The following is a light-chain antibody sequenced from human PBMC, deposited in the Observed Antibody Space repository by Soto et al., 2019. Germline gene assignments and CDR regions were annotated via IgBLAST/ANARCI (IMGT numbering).Light chain of an antibody. V-gene: IGLV2-14*01. CDR2: AVS. CDR1: SSDVGGYNY. CDR3: SSYTSSSTLV. J-gene: IGLJ2*01. Sequence: QSALTQPASVSGSPGQSITISCTGTSSDVGGYNYVSWYQQYPGKAPKLMIYAVSNRPSGVSNRFSGSKSANTASLTISGLQAEDEADYYCSSYTSSSTLVFGGGTKLTVL.